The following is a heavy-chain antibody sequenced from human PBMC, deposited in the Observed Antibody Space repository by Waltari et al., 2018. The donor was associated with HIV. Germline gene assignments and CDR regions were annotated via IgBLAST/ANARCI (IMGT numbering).Heavy chain of an antibody. V-gene: IGHV3-33*01. CDR1: GFDFSNYG. CDR3: ARRGGGYESPPDS. J-gene: IGHJ4*02. CDR2: IWFDGTNK. Sequence: QVQLVESGGGAVQPGRSLRLSCAASGFDFSNYGMLWVRQAPGKGLEWVAIIWFDGTNKHYTDSVKGRFTISRDNSKNALYLEMNSLRAEDTAIYYCARRGGGYESPPDSWGQGTLVTVSS. D-gene: IGHD6-19*01.